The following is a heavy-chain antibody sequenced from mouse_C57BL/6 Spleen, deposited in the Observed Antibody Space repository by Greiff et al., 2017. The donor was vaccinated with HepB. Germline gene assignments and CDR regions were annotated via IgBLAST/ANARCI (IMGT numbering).Heavy chain of an antibody. CDR1: GFTFSDYG. CDR2: ISSGSSTI. CDR3: AREDYGYDDEGYYYAMDY. V-gene: IGHV5-17*01. J-gene: IGHJ4*01. D-gene: IGHD2-2*01. Sequence: EVMLVESGGGLVKPGGSLKLSCAASGFTFSDYGMHWVRQAPEKGLEWVAYISSGSSTIYYADTVKGRFTISRDNAKNTLFLQMTSLRSEDTAMYYCAREDYGYDDEGYYYAMDYWGQGTSVTVSS.